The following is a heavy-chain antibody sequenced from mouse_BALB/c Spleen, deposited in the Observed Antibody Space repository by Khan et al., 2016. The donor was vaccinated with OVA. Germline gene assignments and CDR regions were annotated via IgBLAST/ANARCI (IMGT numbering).Heavy chain of an antibody. D-gene: IGHD1-1*01. CDR2: ISYSGRT. J-gene: IGHJ2*01. CDR3: ARTGTMTTAVATGFAY. CDR1: GYSITSDYA. V-gene: IGHV3-2*02. Sequence: EVQLQESGPGLVKPSQSLSLTCTVTGYSITSDYAWNWIRQFPENKLEWMGYISYSGRTSYNPSLKSRISITRATSNNQFFLQLHSVTTEDTATYYCARTGTMTTAVATGFAYWGQGTTLTVSA.